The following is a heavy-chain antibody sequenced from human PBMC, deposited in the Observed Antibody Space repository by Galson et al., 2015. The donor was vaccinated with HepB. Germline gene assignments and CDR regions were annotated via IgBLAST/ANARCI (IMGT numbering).Heavy chain of an antibody. CDR3: ASGRLDEDNFCSGYPQSWFDC. J-gene: IGHJ5*01. V-gene: IGHV1-2*02. CDR2: IKPNRGGA. D-gene: IGHD3-3*01. CDR1: GYTFTDYY. Sequence: SVKVSCKASGYTFTDYYIHWVRQAPGQGLEWIGWIKPNRGGANYAQKFHGRVRMTRDTSMSTVYMELSRLTSADTAVYYCASGRLDEDNFCSGYPQSWFDCWGQGVPVTVSS.